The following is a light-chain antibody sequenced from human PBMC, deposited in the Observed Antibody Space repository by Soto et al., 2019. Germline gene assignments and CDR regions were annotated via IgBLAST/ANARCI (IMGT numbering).Light chain of an antibody. CDR3: QQYNSYPLT. CDR2: KAS. J-gene: IGKJ4*01. CDR1: QSISSW. V-gene: IGKV1-5*03. Sequence: DIQMTQSPSTLSASVGDRATITCRASQSISSWLAWYQQKPGKAPKLLIYKASSLESGVPSRFSGSGSGTEFTLTICSLQPDDFATYYCQQYNSYPLTFGGGTKVDIK.